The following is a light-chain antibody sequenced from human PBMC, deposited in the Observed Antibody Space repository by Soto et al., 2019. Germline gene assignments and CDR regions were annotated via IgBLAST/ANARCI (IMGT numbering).Light chain of an antibody. CDR2: AAS. V-gene: IGKV3-11*01. CDR1: QSVASY. CDR3: QQRSYWLT. J-gene: IGKJ4*01. Sequence: EIVLTQPPATLTLSPGERATLSCRASQSVASYLAWYQQKPGQAPRLLIYAASNRATGIPARFSGSGSGTDFTLTISSLESEDFAVYYCQQRSYWLTFGGGTKVDI.